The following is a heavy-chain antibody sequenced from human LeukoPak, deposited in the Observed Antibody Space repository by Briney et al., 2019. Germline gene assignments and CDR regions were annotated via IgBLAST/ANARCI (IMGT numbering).Heavy chain of an antibody. CDR1: GFTVSSNY. Sequence: PGGSLRLSCAASGFTVSSNYMSWVRQAPGKGLEWVSVIYSGGSTYYADSVEGRFTISRDNSKNTLYLQMNSLRAEDTAVYYCARDAFEPSDYWGQGTLVTVSS. J-gene: IGHJ4*02. CDR3: ARDAFEPSDY. V-gene: IGHV3-66*01. D-gene: IGHD3-16*01. CDR2: IYSGGST.